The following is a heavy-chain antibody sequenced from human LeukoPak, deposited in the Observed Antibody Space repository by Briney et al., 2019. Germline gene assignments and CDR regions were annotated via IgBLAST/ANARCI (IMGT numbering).Heavy chain of an antibody. V-gene: IGHV3-30*02. Sequence: GGSLRLSCAASGFTFDDYAMHWVRQAPGKGLEWVAFIRYDGSNKYYADSVKGRFTISRDNSKNTLYLQMNSLRAEDTAVYHCATKGKTYYYGSDPYYFDYWGQGTLVTVSS. J-gene: IGHJ4*02. D-gene: IGHD3-10*01. CDR1: GFTFDDYA. CDR3: ATKGKTYYYGSDPYYFDY. CDR2: IRYDGSNK.